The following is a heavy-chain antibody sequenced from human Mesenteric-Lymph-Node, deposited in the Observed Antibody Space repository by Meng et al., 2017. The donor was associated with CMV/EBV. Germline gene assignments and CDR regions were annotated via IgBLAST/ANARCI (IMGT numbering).Heavy chain of an antibody. Sequence: AVSGGSISSSNWWSWVRQPPGKGLEWIGEIYHSGSTNYNPSLKSRVTISVDKSKNQFSLKLSSVTAADTAVYYCARGNTMVRGVFDYWGQGTLVTVSS. CDR1: GGSISSSNW. J-gene: IGHJ4*02. CDR2: IYHSGST. V-gene: IGHV4-4*02. CDR3: ARGNTMVRGVFDY. D-gene: IGHD3-10*01.